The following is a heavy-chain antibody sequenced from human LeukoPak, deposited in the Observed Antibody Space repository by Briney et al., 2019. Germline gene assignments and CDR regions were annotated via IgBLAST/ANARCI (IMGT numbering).Heavy chain of an antibody. CDR3: ARARIDWLSAFDY. CDR2: IYHSGSS. Sequence: SGTLSLTCAVSGGSISSSSWWSWVRQTPGKGLEWIGEIYHSGSSNYNPSLKSRVTISADQPKRQFSLKLSSVTAADTAVYYCARARIDWLSAFDYWGQGTLVTVSS. J-gene: IGHJ4*02. V-gene: IGHV4-4*02. CDR1: GGSISSSSW. D-gene: IGHD3-9*01.